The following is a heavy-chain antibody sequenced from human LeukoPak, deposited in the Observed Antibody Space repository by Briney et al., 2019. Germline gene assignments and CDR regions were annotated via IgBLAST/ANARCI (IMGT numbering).Heavy chain of an antibody. V-gene: IGHV3-30*02. Sequence: GGSLRLSCAASGFTFSSYGMHWVRQAPGKGLEWVAFIRYDGSNKYYADSVKGRFTISRDNSKNTLYLQMNSLRAEDTAVYYCATPRGYYDSSGYYTPLYSDFQHWGQGTLVTVSS. J-gene: IGHJ1*01. CDR3: ATPRGYYDSSGYYTPLYSDFQH. CDR2: IRYDGSNK. D-gene: IGHD3-22*01. CDR1: GFTFSSYG.